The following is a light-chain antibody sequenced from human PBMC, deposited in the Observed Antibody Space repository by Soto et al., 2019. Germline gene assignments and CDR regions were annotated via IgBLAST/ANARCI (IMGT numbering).Light chain of an antibody. Sequence: EIVLTQSPATLSFSPGERATLSCRASQSVDTYLAWYQSKPGQAPRLLIYDVSNRATGVPPRFRGGGSGTDFTLTISSLEPEDSAVYYCQQRGDWPPYTFGQGTKLEIK. CDR2: DVS. V-gene: IGKV3-11*01. CDR3: QQRGDWPPYT. CDR1: QSVDTY. J-gene: IGKJ2*01.